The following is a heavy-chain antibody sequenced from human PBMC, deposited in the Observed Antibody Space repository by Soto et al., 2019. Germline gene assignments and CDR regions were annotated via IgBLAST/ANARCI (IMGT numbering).Heavy chain of an antibody. CDR2: IKSTSDGGAI. CDR3: TVYGGNGAFDS. CDR1: GFTFRNAW. V-gene: IGHV3-15*01. Sequence: EVKLVESGGGLVKPGGSLRLSCAASGFTFRNAWMSWVRQAPGKGLEWVGRIKSTSDGGAIDYAAPVKGRFTLSRDDSENTLYLQMNSLKTEDTAVYYCTVYGGNGAFDSWGQGNLVTVSS. D-gene: IGHD4-17*01. J-gene: IGHJ4*02.